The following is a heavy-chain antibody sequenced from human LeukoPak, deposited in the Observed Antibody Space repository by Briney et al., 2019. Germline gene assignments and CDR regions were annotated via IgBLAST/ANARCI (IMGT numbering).Heavy chain of an antibody. J-gene: IGHJ4*02. D-gene: IGHD3-9*01. CDR3: ARADYDILTGSYYFDY. CDR2: ISTSVNP. Sequence: PSETLSLTCTVSGGSISSGVYYWNWIRQPAGKGLEWIGRISTSVNPNYNPSLNSRVTISRDTSKNHFSLELSSATAADTAVYYCARADYDILTGSYYFDYWGQGTLVTVSS. CDR1: GGSISSGVYY. V-gene: IGHV4-61*02.